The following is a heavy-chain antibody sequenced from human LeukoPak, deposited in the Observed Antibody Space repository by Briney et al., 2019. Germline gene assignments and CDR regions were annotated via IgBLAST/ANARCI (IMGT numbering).Heavy chain of an antibody. Sequence: GGSLRLSCAASGFTFSSYGMHWVRQAPGKGLEWVAVISYDGSNKYYADSVKGRFTISRDNSKNTLYLQMNSLRAEDTAVYYCAKAGITIWSPPIFDYWGQGTLVTVSS. V-gene: IGHV3-30*18. CDR3: AKAGITIWSPPIFDY. CDR1: GFTFSSYG. D-gene: IGHD3-9*01. J-gene: IGHJ4*02. CDR2: ISYDGSNK.